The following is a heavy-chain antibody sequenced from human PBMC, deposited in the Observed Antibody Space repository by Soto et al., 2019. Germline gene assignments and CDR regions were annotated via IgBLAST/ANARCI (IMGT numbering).Heavy chain of an antibody. CDR1: GFIFSQYS. D-gene: IGHD6-19*01. Sequence: EVQLVESGGGLVKPGGSLRLSCAASGFIFSQYSMNWVRQAPGKGLEWVSSISSTGALMYYADSVKGRFTISRDDADISLFLQMNSLRVEATAVYYWARDRLARGIPVAGRIDYWGQGALVTVSS. CDR3: ARDRLARGIPVAGRIDY. CDR2: ISSTGALM. V-gene: IGHV3-21*02. J-gene: IGHJ4*02.